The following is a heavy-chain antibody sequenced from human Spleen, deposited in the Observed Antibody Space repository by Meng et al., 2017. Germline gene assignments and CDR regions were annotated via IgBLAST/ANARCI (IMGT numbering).Heavy chain of an antibody. V-gene: IGHV3-23*01. CDR1: GFTFSSYA. CDR3: GKTGCRNSGYYCFGG. J-gene: IGHJ4*02. D-gene: IGHD3-22*01. Sequence: GESLKISCAASGFTFSSYAMSWVRQTPGKGLEWASAIKSSGDKKYFADSVKGRFTISRDNSKNPVFLQKSNLRAEDAAVYYCGKTGCRNSGYYCFGGWGQGTLVTVSS. CDR2: IKSSGDKK.